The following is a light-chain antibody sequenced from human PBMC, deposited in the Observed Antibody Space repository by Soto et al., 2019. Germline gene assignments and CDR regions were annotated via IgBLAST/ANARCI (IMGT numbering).Light chain of an antibody. Sequence: EIVMTQSPGTLSVSPGERATLPCRASQSVSSNLAWYQQKPGQAPRLLIYGASTRATGIPARFSGSGSETEFTLTISSLQSEDFAVYYCKQFYNWPRTLGQGTKVDIK. CDR2: GAS. CDR3: KQFYNWPRT. V-gene: IGKV3-15*01. J-gene: IGKJ1*01. CDR1: QSVSSN.